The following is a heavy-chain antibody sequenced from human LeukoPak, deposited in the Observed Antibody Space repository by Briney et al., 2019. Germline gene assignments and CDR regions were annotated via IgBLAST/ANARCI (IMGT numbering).Heavy chain of an antibody. CDR3: AKPPEVGFTMIVVGIFDY. Sequence: TGGSLRLSCAGSGFSVSNYYMSWVRQAPGKGLEWVSAISGSGGSTYYADSVKGRFTISRDNSKNTLYLQMNSLRAEDTAVYYCAKPPEVGFTMIVVGIFDYWGQGTLVTVSS. CDR1: GFSVSNYY. CDR2: ISGSGGST. J-gene: IGHJ4*02. V-gene: IGHV3-23*01. D-gene: IGHD3-22*01.